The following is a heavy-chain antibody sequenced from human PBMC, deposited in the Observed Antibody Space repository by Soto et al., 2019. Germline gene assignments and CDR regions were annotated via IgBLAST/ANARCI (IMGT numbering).Heavy chain of an antibody. CDR2: IYYSGST. D-gene: IGHD3-10*02. CDR3: ARDRPYDRGAFDI. CDR1: GGSISSGGYY. V-gene: IGHV4-31*03. Sequence: QVQLQESGPGLVKPSQTLSLTCTVSGGSISSGGYYWRWIRQHPGEGLEWIGYIYYSGSTYYNPSLKSRVTISVDTSKNQFSLKLSSVTAADTAVYYCARDRPYDRGAFDIWGQGTMVTVSS. J-gene: IGHJ3*02.